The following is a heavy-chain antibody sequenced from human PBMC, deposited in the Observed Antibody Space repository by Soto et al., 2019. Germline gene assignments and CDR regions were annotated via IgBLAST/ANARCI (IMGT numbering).Heavy chain of an antibody. Sequence: GGSLRLSCAASGFTFSSYAMHWVRQAPGKGLEWVAVISYDGSNKYYADSVKGRFTISRDNSKNTLYLQMNNLRAEDTAVYYCAREEAVTGDSAFDIWGQGTMVTVSS. CDR2: ISYDGSNK. CDR1: GFTFSSYA. V-gene: IGHV3-30*04. D-gene: IGHD7-27*01. CDR3: AREEAVTGDSAFDI. J-gene: IGHJ3*02.